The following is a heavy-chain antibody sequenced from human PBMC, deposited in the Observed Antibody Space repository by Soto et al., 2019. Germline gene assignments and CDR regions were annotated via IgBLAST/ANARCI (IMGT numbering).Heavy chain of an antibody. Sequence: ASVKVSCKASGYTFTGYGISWVRQAPGQGLEWMGWISAYNGNTNYAQKLQGRVTMTTDTPTSTAYMELRSLRSDDTAVYYCARREGDADTARFPFDYWGQGTLVTVSS. CDR2: ISAYNGNT. CDR1: GYTFTGYG. D-gene: IGHD5-18*01. CDR3: ARREGDADTARFPFDY. J-gene: IGHJ4*02. V-gene: IGHV1-18*01.